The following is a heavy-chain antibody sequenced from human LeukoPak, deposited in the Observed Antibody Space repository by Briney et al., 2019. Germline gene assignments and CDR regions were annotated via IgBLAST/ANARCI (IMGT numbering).Heavy chain of an antibody. V-gene: IGHV1-2*02. CDR2: INPNSGGT. D-gene: IGHD3-3*01. CDR3: ARDFWSGYLGADY. Sequence: ASVKVSCKASGYTFTGYYMHWVRQAPGQGLEWMGWINPNSGGTSYAQKFQGRVTMTRDTSTSTAYMELSRLRSDDTAVYYCARDFWSGYLGADYWGQGTLVTVSS. CDR1: GYTFTGYY. J-gene: IGHJ4*02.